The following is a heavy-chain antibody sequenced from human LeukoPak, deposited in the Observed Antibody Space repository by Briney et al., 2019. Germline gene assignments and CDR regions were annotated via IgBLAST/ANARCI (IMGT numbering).Heavy chain of an antibody. CDR1: GFSFRNYG. J-gene: IGHJ4*02. Sequence: GGSLRLSCAASGFSFRNYGMHWVRQAPGKGLEWVAVIWNDGSNKFYGDSVKGRFTISRDNAKNSLYLQMNSLRAEDTAVYYCASSLAYCGGDCYAHYWGQGTLVTVSS. V-gene: IGHV3-33*03. D-gene: IGHD2-21*02. CDR3: ASSLAYCGGDCYAHY. CDR2: IWNDGSNK.